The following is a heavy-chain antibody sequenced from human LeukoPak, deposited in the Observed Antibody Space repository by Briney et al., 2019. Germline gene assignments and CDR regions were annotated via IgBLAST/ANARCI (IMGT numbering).Heavy chain of an antibody. V-gene: IGHV3-66*01. CDR1: GFTVSSNY. CDR2: IYSDGGT. D-gene: IGHD3-10*01. Sequence: QAGGSLRLSCAASGFTVSSNYMSWVRQAPGKGLEWVSVIYSDGGTYYADSVTGRFTISRDNSKNTLFPQMNSLRAEDTAVYYCARVDYGSGSYFDYWGQGTLVTVSS. CDR3: ARVDYGSGSYFDY. J-gene: IGHJ4*02.